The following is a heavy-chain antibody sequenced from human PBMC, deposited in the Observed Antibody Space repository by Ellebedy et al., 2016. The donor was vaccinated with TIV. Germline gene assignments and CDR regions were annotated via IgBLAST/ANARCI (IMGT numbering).Heavy chain of an antibody. CDR3: AGTDQVIADF. D-gene: IGHD3-22*01. J-gene: IGHJ4*02. V-gene: IGHV1-18*04. CDR1: GYTFTDYY. CDR2: ISAYNGYT. Sequence: ASVKVSXKASGYTFTDYYIHWVRQAPGQGLEWMGWISAYNGYTNYVQNFQGRVTMTTDTSTSTAYMELNSLTSDDTAVYFCAGTDQVIADFWGQGTLVTVSS.